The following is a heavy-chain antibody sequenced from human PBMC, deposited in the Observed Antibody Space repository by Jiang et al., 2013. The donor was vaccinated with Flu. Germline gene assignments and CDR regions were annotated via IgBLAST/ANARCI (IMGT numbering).Heavy chain of an antibody. J-gene: IGHJ4*02. Sequence: TFTSYAMNWVRQVPGQGLEWMGWINTNTGNPTYAQGFTGRFVFSLDTSVSTAYLQISSLKAADTAVYYCARDLVGGDKPFDYWGQGTLVTVSS. D-gene: IGHD2-21*02. CDR1: TFTSYA. CDR3: ARDLVGGDKPFDY. CDR2: INTNTGNP. V-gene: IGHV7-4-1*02.